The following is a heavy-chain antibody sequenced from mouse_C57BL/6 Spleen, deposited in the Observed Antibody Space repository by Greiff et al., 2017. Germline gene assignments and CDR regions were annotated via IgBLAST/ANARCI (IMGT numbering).Heavy chain of an antibody. Sequence: QVQLKESGAELARPGASVKLSCKASGYTFTSYGISWVKQRTGQGLEWIGEIYPRSGNTYYNEKFKGKATLTADKSSSTAYMELRSLTSEDSAVYFCARTAIGRDAMDYWGQGTSVTVSS. J-gene: IGHJ4*01. D-gene: IGHD1-2*01. CDR1: GYTFTSYG. V-gene: IGHV1-81*01. CDR3: ARTAIGRDAMDY. CDR2: IYPRSGNT.